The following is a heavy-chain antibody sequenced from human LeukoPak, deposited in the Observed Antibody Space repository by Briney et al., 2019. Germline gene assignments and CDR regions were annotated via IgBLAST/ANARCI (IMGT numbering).Heavy chain of an antibody. CDR3: ARGSPPGEYYYFMDV. CDR1: GFTFSSYE. Sequence: PGGSLRLSCAASGFTFSSYEMNWVRQAPGKGLEWVSYISGSGSTIYYADSVKGRFTISRDNAKNSLYLQMNSLRAEDTAVYYCARGSPPGEYYYFMDVWGKGTTATISS. D-gene: IGHD2-21*01. V-gene: IGHV3-48*03. J-gene: IGHJ6*03. CDR2: ISGSGSTI.